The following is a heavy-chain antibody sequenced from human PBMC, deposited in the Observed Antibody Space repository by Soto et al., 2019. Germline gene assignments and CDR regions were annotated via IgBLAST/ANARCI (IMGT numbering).Heavy chain of an antibody. CDR3: ARDIAAPPSFDY. CDR1: GYSISSGYY. CDR2: IYRSGST. Sequence: SETLSLTCAFCGYSISSGYYWGWIRQPPGKGLEWIGSIYRSGSTYYNPSLKSRVNISVDTSKNQFSLKLSSVTAADTAVYYCARDIAAPPSFDYWGQGTLVTVSS. D-gene: IGHD6-13*01. J-gene: IGHJ4*02. V-gene: IGHV4-38-2*02.